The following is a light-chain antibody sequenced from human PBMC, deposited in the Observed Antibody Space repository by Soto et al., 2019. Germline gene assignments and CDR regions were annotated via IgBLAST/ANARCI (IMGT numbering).Light chain of an antibody. CDR2: YAS. V-gene: IGKV3-11*01. J-gene: IGKJ4*01. CDR1: QTVSRY. Sequence: VLTQSPATLFLSPGERATLSCRASQTVSRYLAWYQQKPGQAPRLLIYYASNRATGIPARFSGSGSGTDYTLTISRLGPEDFAVYYCQQRSTWPLFTFGGGTKVAI. CDR3: QQRSTWPLFT.